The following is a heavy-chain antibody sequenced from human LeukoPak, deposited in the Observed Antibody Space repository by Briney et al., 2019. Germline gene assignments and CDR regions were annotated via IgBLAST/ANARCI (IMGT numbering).Heavy chain of an antibody. J-gene: IGHJ4*02. D-gene: IGHD2-2*01. Sequence: PSETLSLTCAVYGGSFSGYYWSWIRQPPGKGLEWIGEINHSGSTNYNPSLKSRVTISVDTTKNQFSLKLSSVTAADTAVYYCARGFKGDCGSTSCYHRFDYWGQGTLVTVSS. CDR1: GGSFSGYY. V-gene: IGHV4-34*01. CDR2: INHSGST. CDR3: ARGFKGDCGSTSCYHRFDY.